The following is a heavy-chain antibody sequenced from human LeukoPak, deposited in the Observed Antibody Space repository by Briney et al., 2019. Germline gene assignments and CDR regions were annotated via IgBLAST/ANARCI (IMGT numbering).Heavy chain of an antibody. Sequence: ASVKVSCKASGYTFTSYDINWVRQATGQGLEWMGWMNPNSGNTGYAQKFQGRVTMTRNTSISTAYMELSSLRSEDTAVYYCARVDYYYYGMDVWGQGTTVTVFS. CDR3: ARVDYYYYGMDV. CDR2: MNPNSGNT. V-gene: IGHV1-8*01. J-gene: IGHJ6*02. CDR1: GYTFTSYD.